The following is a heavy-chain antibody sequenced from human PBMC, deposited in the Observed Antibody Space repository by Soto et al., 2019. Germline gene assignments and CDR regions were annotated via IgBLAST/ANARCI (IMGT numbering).Heavy chain of an antibody. J-gene: IGHJ4*02. CDR3: AIDYCPSGTCYYFDY. CDR1: GASISPHY. V-gene: IGHV4-59*11. D-gene: IGHD2-15*01. Sequence: SDTLSVTCTVSGASISPHYWSWIRQTPGKGLEWIGYIYYTGSANYNPSLKSRVSFSVDTSKNQFSLKLSSVTAADTAVYYCAIDYCPSGTCYYFDYWGRGTLGAGS. CDR2: IYYTGSA.